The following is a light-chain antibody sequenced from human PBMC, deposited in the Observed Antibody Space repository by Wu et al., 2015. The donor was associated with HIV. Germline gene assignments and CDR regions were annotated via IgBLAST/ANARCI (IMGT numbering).Light chain of an antibody. V-gene: IGKV1-39*01. CDR3: QQRRNWPRS. Sequence: DIQMTQSPSSQSASVGDRVTITCRASQTISSSLNWYQQKPGKAPKLLIYAASSLQSGVPSRFSGSGSGTDFTLTISSLEPEDFAVYYCQQRRNWPRSFGQGTKLEIK. CDR2: AAS. J-gene: IGKJ2*03. CDR1: QTISSS.